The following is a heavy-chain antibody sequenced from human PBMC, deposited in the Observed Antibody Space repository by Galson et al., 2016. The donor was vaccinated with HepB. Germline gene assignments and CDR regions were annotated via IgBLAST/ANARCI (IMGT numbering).Heavy chain of an antibody. D-gene: IGHD2-21*02. V-gene: IGHV1-2*02. CDR3: AMTVVTAIHYYFDY. J-gene: IGHJ4*02. CDR2: INPYSGGR. Sequence: SVKASCKASGYTFTGYHVHWVRQAPGQGLEWLGWINPYSGGRNYAQSFQGRVTMTRDTSNTTAYMELSSLRSDDTAVYYCAMTVVTAIHYYFDYWGQGTLLTVSS. CDR1: GYTFTGYH.